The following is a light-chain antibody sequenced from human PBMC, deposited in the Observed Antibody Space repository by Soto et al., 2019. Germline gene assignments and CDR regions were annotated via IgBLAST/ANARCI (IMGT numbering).Light chain of an antibody. CDR2: DVS. V-gene: IGLV2-14*01. J-gene: IGLJ2*01. CDR3: SSYTSSSTPHVV. CDR1: SSDVGGYKY. Sequence: QPVLTQPASVSGSPGQSITISCTGTSSDVGGYKYVSWYQQHPGKAPKLMIYDVSNRPSGVSNRFSGSKSGNTASLTISGLQAEDEADYYCSSYTSSSTPHVVFGGGTQLTVL.